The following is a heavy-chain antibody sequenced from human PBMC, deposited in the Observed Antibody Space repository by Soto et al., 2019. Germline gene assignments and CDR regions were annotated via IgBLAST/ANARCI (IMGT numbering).Heavy chain of an antibody. D-gene: IGHD5-12*01. V-gene: IGHV4-34*01. Sequence: PSETLCVTSAVDGGSFSGYYGTWIRQQPGTGLEWIGEINYNGNTKYNPSLKSRVTISVDTSKNHFSLRLISVTAADTAIYFCAREGNLGRWLQPLDFWGQGTLVTVSS. CDR1: GGSFSGYY. CDR2: INYNGNT. J-gene: IGHJ4*02. CDR3: AREGNLGRWLQPLDF.